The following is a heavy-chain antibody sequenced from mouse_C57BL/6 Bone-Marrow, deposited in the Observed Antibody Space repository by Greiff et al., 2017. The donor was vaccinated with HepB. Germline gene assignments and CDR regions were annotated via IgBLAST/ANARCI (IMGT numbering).Heavy chain of an antibody. D-gene: IGHD2-1*01. CDR2: IYPGDGDT. CDR1: GYAFSSYW. Sequence: QVQLQQSGAELVKPGASVKISCKASGYAFSSYWMNWVKQRPGKGLEWIGQIYPGDGDTNYNGKFKGKATLTADKSSSTAYMQLSSLTSEDSAVYFCAREGSTMVTTFAYWGQGTLVTLSA. J-gene: IGHJ3*01. V-gene: IGHV1-80*01. CDR3: AREGSTMVTTFAY.